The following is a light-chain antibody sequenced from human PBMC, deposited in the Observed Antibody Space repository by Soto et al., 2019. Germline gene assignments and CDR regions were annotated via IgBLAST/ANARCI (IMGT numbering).Light chain of an antibody. V-gene: IGKV1-9*01. CDR3: QQLNSYPLT. CDR2: AAS. J-gene: IGKJ4*01. Sequence: DIQFTQSPSFLSASVGDRVTITCRASQGISSYLAWYQQKPGKAPKLLIYAASTLQSGVPSRFSGSGSGTESTLTISSLQPEDFATYYCQQLNSYPLTFGGGTKVDIK. CDR1: QGISSY.